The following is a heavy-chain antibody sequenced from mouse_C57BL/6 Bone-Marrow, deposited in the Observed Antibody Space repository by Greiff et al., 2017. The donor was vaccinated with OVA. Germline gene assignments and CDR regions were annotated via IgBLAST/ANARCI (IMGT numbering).Heavy chain of an antibody. J-gene: IGHJ4*01. Sequence: EVQVVESGGGLVKPGGSLKLSCAASGFTFSDYGMHWVRQAPEKGLEWVAYISSGSSTIYYADTVKGRFTISRDNAKNTLFLQMTSLRSEDTAMYYCATYPHYYAMDYWGQGTSVTVSS. CDR1: GFTFSDYG. V-gene: IGHV5-17*01. CDR3: ATYPHYYAMDY. CDR2: ISSGSSTI. D-gene: IGHD2-10*01.